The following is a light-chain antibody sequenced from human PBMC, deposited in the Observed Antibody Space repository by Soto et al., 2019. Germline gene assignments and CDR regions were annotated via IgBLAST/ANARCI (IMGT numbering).Light chain of an antibody. Sequence: EIVMTQSPATLSVSPGERATLSCRASQSVNNNLAWYQQKPGQAPRLLIHAVSTRATGIPARFSGSGSGTEFTLTISSLQSEDFAVYYCQQYNNWRTFGQGTKVDIK. J-gene: IGKJ1*01. V-gene: IGKV3-15*01. CDR1: QSVNNN. CDR2: AVS. CDR3: QQYNNWRT.